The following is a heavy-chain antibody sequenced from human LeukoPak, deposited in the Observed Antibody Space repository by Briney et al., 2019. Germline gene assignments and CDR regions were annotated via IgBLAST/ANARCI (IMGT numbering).Heavy chain of an antibody. D-gene: IGHD1-1*01. CDR1: GFTFSSYW. CDR2: INQDGGAK. Sequence: GGSLRLSCAASGFTFSSYWMGWVRQAPGKGLEWVANINQDGGAKYYVDSLKGRFTISRDNIEKSLYLQLNSLTADDTAVYFCARAPTTGTVDYWGQGTLVTVSS. J-gene: IGHJ4*02. V-gene: IGHV3-7*01. CDR3: ARAPTTGTVDY.